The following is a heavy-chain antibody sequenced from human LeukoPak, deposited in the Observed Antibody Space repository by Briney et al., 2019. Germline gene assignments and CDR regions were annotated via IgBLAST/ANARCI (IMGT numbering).Heavy chain of an antibody. D-gene: IGHD3-22*01. Sequence: SETLSLTCTVSGGPISSYYWSWIRQPPGKGLEWIGYIYYSGSTNYNPSLKSRVTISVDTSKNQFSLKLSSVTAAGTAVYYCARDVYYDSSGLNAFDIWGQGTMVTVSS. CDR3: ARDVYYDSSGLNAFDI. CDR2: IYYSGST. J-gene: IGHJ3*02. V-gene: IGHV4-59*01. CDR1: GGPISSYY.